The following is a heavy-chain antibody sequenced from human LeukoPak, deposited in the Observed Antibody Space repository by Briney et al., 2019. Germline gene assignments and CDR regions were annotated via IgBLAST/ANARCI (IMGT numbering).Heavy chain of an antibody. J-gene: IGHJ5*02. D-gene: IGHD6-13*01. CDR1: GYTFTGYY. V-gene: IGHV1-2*02. CDR3: ARESAAGQYNWFDP. Sequence: ASVKVSCKASGYTFTGYYMHWVRQAPGQGLEWMGWINPNSGGTNYAQKFQGRVTMTRDTSISTAYMELSRLRSDDTAVYYCARESAAGQYNWFDPWGQRTLVTVSS. CDR2: INPNSGGT.